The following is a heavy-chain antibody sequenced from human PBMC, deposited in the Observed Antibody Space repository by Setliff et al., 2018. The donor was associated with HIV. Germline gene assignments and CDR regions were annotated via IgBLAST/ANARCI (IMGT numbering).Heavy chain of an antibody. CDR2: MNPNSGNT. CDR3: ARGAYYGSGSYYDSRY. D-gene: IGHD3-10*01. V-gene: IGHV1-8*01. CDR1: GSTFSTYD. J-gene: IGHJ4*02. Sequence: ASVKVSCKPSGSTFSTYDINWVRQATGQGLEWMGWMNPNSGNTGYAQKFQGRVTMTRNTSISTAYMELSSLRSDDTAVYYCARGAYYGSGSYYDSRYWGQGTWVTVSS.